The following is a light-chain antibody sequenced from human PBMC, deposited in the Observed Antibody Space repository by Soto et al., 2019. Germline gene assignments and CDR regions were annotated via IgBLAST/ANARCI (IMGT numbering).Light chain of an antibody. J-gene: IGKJ5*01. V-gene: IGKV3-20*01. Sequence: EIVMTQSPATLSVSPGERATLSCRASQSVSSNLAWYQQKPGQAPRLLIYGASSRATGIPDRFSGSGSGTDFTLTISRLEPGDFAVYYCQQYGSSPSWTFGQGTRLEIK. CDR1: QSVSSN. CDR3: QQYGSSPSWT. CDR2: GAS.